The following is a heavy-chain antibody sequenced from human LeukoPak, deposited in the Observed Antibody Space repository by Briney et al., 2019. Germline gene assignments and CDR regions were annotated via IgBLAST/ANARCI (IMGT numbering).Heavy chain of an antibody. CDR2: ISGSGFT. J-gene: IGHJ4*02. CDR3: AKDRDFWSGYPLDY. Sequence: GGSLRLSCAASGFTFSNYAMSWVRQAPGKGLEWVSAISGSGFTDYADSVKGRFIISRDNSKNTLCLQVNSLRDEDTAVYYCAKDRDFWSGYPLDYWGQGTLVTVSS. CDR1: GFTFSNYA. V-gene: IGHV3-23*01. D-gene: IGHD3-3*01.